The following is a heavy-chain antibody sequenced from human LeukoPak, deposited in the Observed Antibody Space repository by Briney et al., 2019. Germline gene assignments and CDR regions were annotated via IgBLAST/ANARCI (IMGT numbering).Heavy chain of an antibody. CDR1: GFTFSGSD. CDR2: ITTKASNYAT. CDR3: TTYRSGHY. V-gene: IGHV3-73*01. Sequence: GGSLRLSCEASGFTFSGSDIHWVRQASGKGLEWVGRITTKASNYATTYGASVKGRFTISRDDSENTAYLQMNSLKTEDTAVYYCTTYRSGHYWGQGTLVTVSS. J-gene: IGHJ4*02. D-gene: IGHD6-19*01.